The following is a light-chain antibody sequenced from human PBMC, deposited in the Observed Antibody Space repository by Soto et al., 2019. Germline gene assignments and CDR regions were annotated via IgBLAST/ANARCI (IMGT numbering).Light chain of an antibody. CDR2: AAS. CDR1: QSISMY. Sequence: IPMTQSPSTLSASVGDRVTITCRASQSISMYLSWYLQKPGKAPKLLIYAASSLQSGVPSRLSGSGSGTDFTRTISSLQPEDFATYFCQHSYTNPPTFGQGTKVET. V-gene: IGKV1-39*01. J-gene: IGKJ1*01. CDR3: QHSYTNPPT.